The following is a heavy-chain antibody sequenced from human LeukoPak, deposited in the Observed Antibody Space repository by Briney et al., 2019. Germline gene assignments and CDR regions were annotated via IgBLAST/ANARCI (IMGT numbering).Heavy chain of an antibody. V-gene: IGHV4-61*01. CDR3: ARGGSRWEGYYYGMDV. J-gene: IGHJ6*02. CDR2: FNYSGST. D-gene: IGHD6-13*01. Sequence: SEPLSLTCTVSGGSVSSGTYYYSWIRQPPGKGLEWIGYFNYSGSTNYNPSLKSRVTISVDTSKNQFSLKLSSVTAADTAVYYCARGGSRWEGYYYGMDVWGQGTTVTVSS. CDR1: GGSVSSGTYY.